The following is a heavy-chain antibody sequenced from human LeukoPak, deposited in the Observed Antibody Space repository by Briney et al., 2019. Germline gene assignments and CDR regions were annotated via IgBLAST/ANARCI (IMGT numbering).Heavy chain of an antibody. J-gene: IGHJ4*02. CDR1: GGSISSSSYY. CDR2: IYYSGST. CDR3: ARRAAGKGDFDY. D-gene: IGHD6-13*01. Sequence: PSETLSLTCTVSGGSISSSSYYWGWIRQPPGKGLEWIGSIYYSGSTYYNPSLKSRVTISVDTSKNQFSLKLSSVTAADTAVYYCARRAAGKGDFDYWGQGTLVTVSS. V-gene: IGHV4-39*01.